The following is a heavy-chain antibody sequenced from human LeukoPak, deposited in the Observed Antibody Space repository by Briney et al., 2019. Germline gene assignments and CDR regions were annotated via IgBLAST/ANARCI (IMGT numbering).Heavy chain of an antibody. CDR3: ARDNIYDSSVFDL. V-gene: IGHV4-4*07. J-gene: IGHJ4*02. CDR1: GDSISDYY. Sequence: SETLCLTRVVSGDSISDYYWSWIRQPAGKGLEWIGRIFGTENTDYNPSLKSRVSMSADTSKNRISLNVTSVTAADTAVYFCARDNIYDSSVFDLWGPGTLVTVSS. D-gene: IGHD3-22*01. CDR2: IFGTENT.